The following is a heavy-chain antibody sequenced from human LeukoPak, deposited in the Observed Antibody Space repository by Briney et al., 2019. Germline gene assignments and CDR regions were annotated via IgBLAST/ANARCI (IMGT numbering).Heavy chain of an antibody. D-gene: IGHD6-19*01. Sequence: PGGSLRLSCAASGFTFSTYWMHWVRQAPGKGLVWVSRINSDGSSRTYADSVKGRFTTSRDNAKNTLYLQMNSLRAEDTAVYYCAGVSPQWLIPPDYWGQGTLVTVSS. CDR3: AGVSPQWLIPPDY. CDR1: GFTFSTYW. CDR2: INSDGSSR. J-gene: IGHJ4*02. V-gene: IGHV3-74*01.